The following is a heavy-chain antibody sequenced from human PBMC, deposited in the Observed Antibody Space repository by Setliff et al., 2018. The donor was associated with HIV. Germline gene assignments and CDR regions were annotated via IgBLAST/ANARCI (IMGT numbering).Heavy chain of an antibody. D-gene: IGHD3-10*01. CDR3: VREVRAAYKGPLWFGQSDPRPDTFDI. CDR2: INPYSGGT. Sequence: ASVKVSCKASGYTFTAYYIHWVRQAPGQGLEWMGWINPYSGGTNYAQNFQGWVTMTRDTSITTAYMELSRLTPDDTALYFCVREVRAAYKGPLWFGQSDPRPDTFDIWGQGTMVTVSS. V-gene: IGHV1-2*04. J-gene: IGHJ3*02. CDR1: GYTFTAYY.